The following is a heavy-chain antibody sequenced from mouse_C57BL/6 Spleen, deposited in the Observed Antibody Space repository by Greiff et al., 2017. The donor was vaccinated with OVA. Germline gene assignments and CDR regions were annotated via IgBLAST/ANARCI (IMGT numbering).Heavy chain of an antibody. Sequence: EVKLVESEGGLVQPGSSMKLSCTASGFTFSDYYMARVRQVPEKGLEWVANINYDGSSTYYLDSLKSRFIISRDNAKNILYLQMSSLKSEDTATYYCARDDYGFAYWGQGTLVTVSA. CDR3: ARDDYGFAY. CDR2: INYDGSST. V-gene: IGHV5-16*01. CDR1: GFTFSDYY. D-gene: IGHD2-4*01. J-gene: IGHJ3*01.